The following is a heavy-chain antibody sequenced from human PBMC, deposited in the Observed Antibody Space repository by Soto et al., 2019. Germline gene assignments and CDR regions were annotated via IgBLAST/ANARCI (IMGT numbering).Heavy chain of an antibody. V-gene: IGHV3-30*18. D-gene: IGHD4-4*01. Sequence: GGSLRLSCAASGFTFSSYGMHWVRQAPGKGLEWVAVISYDGSNKYYADSVKGRFTISRDNSKNTLYLQMNSLRAEDTAVYYCAKDGEYDYSNYELDSWGQGTLVTVSS. CDR2: ISYDGSNK. J-gene: IGHJ4*02. CDR3: AKDGEYDYSNYELDS. CDR1: GFTFSSYG.